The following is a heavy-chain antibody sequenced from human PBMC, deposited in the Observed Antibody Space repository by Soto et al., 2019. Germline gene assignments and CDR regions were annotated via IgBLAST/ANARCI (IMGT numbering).Heavy chain of an antibody. D-gene: IGHD3-9*01. CDR3: ARLRGLRYFDWYFDL. Sequence: QLQLQESGPGLVKPSETLSLTCTVSGGSISSSSYYWGWIRQPPGKGLEWIGSIYYSGSTYYNPSRKSRVTLSVDTSKNQFSLKLSSVTAADTAVYYCARLRGLRYFDWYFDLWGRGTLVTVSS. CDR2: IYYSGST. V-gene: IGHV4-39*01. CDR1: GGSISSSSYY. J-gene: IGHJ2*01.